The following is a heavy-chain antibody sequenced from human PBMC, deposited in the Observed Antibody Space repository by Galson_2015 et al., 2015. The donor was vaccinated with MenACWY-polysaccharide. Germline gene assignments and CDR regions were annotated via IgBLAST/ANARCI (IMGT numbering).Heavy chain of an antibody. Sequence: SLRLSCAASGFSFSTYWMHWVRHAPGKGLVWVSRINADGSATDYADSVRGRFTISRDNAKNTLYLEMNSLRAEDTAVYYCTKAGAKYCRGSSCYFNWFDPWGQGILVTVSS. CDR1: GFSFSTYW. J-gene: IGHJ5*02. D-gene: IGHD2-15*01. CDR3: TKAGAKYCRGSSCYFNWFDP. V-gene: IGHV3-74*01. CDR2: INADGSAT.